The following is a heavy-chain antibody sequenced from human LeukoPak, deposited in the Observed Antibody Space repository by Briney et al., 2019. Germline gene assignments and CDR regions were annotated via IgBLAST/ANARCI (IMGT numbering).Heavy chain of an antibody. D-gene: IGHD2-15*01. CDR2: IWHDGSNK. Sequence: PGGSLRLSCAASGFTFSTYAMHWVRQAPGKGLEWVALIWHDGSNKYYTDSVKGRFTISRDNSKNTVYLQMNSLRVDDTAVYYCARWARYCSSGSCYSWFDPWGQGTLVTVSS. CDR1: GFTFSTYA. V-gene: IGHV3-33*01. J-gene: IGHJ5*02. CDR3: ARWARYCSSGSCYSWFDP.